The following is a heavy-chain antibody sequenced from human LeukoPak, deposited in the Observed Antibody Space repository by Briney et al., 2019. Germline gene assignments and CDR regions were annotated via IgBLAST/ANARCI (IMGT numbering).Heavy chain of an antibody. V-gene: IGHV4-61*02. D-gene: IGHD2-15*01. CDR3: ARDRRGYCSGGSCFDDAFDI. Sequence: PSETLSLTCTVSGGSISSGSYYWSWIRQPAGKGLEWIGRIYTSGSTNYNPSLKSRVTISVDTSKNQFSLKLNSVTAADTAVYYCARDRRGYCSGGSCFDDAFDIWGQGTMVTVSS. CDR2: IYTSGST. J-gene: IGHJ3*02. CDR1: GGSISSGSYY.